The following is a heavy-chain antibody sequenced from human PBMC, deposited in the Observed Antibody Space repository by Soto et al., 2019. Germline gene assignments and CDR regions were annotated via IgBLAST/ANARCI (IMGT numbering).Heavy chain of an antibody. CDR1: GGSISSYY. J-gene: IGHJ6*03. D-gene: IGHD4-17*01. Sequence: QVQLQESGPGLVKPSETLSLTCTVSGGSISSYYWSWIRQPPGKGLEWIGYIYYSGSTNYNPSLKSRVTISVDTSKNQFSLKLSSVTAADTAVYYCARYKMLYGDPRGYYYYMDVWGKGTTVTVSS. V-gene: IGHV4-59*01. CDR3: ARYKMLYGDPRGYYYYMDV. CDR2: IYYSGST.